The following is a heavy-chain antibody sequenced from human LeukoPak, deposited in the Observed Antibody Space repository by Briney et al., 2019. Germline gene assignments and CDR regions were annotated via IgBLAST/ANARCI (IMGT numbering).Heavy chain of an antibody. CDR2: IDPSGGST. J-gene: IGHJ4*02. D-gene: IGHD6-13*01. CDR1: GYTFTRYY. CDR3: ASGGAAAGIDY. V-gene: IGHV1-46*01. Sequence: ASVKVSCKASGYTFTRYYMHWVRHAPGPGLWWMGIIDPSGGSTSYAQKFQGRVTMTRDTSTSTVYMELSSLRSEDTAVYYCASGGAAAGIDYWGQGTLVTVSS.